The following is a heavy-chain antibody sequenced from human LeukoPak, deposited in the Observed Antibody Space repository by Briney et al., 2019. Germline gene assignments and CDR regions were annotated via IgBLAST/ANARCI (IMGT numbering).Heavy chain of an antibody. D-gene: IGHD5-24*01. CDR3: ARDHGLHGSPAFDY. CDR2: IYNRGST. J-gene: IGHJ4*02. CDR1: GGSVSSGGYY. Sequence: SETLSLTCTVSGGSVSSGGYYWNWIRQHPGKGLEWIGYIYNRGSTYYNPSLKSRLTISVDTSKNQFSLKLSSVTAADTAVYYCARDHGLHGSPAFDYWGQGTLVTVSS. V-gene: IGHV4-31*03.